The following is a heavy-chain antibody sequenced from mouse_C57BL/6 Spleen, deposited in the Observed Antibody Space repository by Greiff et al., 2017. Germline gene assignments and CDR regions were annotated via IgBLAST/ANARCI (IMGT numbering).Heavy chain of an antibody. Sequence: LVESGAELVKPGASVKLSCTASGFNIKDYYMHWVKQRTEQGLEWIGRIDPEDGETKYAPKFQGKATITADTSSNTAYLQLSSLTSEDTAVYYCARKGGYYGSSQYYFDYWGQGTTLTVSS. V-gene: IGHV14-2*01. CDR2: IDPEDGET. J-gene: IGHJ2*01. CDR3: ARKGGYYGSSQYYFDY. CDR1: GFNIKDYY. D-gene: IGHD1-1*01.